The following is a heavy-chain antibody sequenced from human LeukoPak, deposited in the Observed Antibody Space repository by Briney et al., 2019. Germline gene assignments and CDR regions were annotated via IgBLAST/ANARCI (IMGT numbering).Heavy chain of an antibody. J-gene: IGHJ3*02. CDR1: GGTFGSYA. D-gene: IGHD1/OR15-1a*01. CDR3: ATLTGTDVDAFDI. Sequence: SVKVSCKASGGTFGSYAISWVRQAPGQGLEWMGGIIPIFGTANYAQKFQGRVTITADESTSTAYMELSSLRSEDTAVYYCATLTGTDVDAFDIWGQGTMVTVSS. V-gene: IGHV1-69*13. CDR2: IIPIFGTA.